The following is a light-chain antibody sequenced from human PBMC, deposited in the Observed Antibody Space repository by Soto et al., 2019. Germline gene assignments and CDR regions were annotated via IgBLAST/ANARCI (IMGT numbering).Light chain of an antibody. CDR3: QQYGPSTFT. J-gene: IGKJ3*01. Sequence: VVLTQSPATLSLSPGDRATLSCRASRHVYINALGWYQQKPGRTPTLLIYGASTRATDIPNRFSATGSGTDISLPINGVEPEDSAVYYCQQYGPSTFTFGPGTRLEI. V-gene: IGKV3-20*01. CDR2: GAS. CDR1: RHVYINA.